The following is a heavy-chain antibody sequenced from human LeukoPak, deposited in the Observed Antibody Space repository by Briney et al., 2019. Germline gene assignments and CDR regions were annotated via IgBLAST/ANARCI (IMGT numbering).Heavy chain of an antibody. Sequence: GGSLRLSCAASGFTFSSYVMGWVRQAPGKGLEWVSAISGADGSTYYADSVKGRFTISRDNSKNTLYLQMNSLRAEDTAVYYCAKAVYTAVVFDSWGPGTLVTVSS. CDR1: GFTFSSYV. V-gene: IGHV3-23*01. D-gene: IGHD2-2*02. CDR3: AKAVYTAVVFDS. CDR2: ISGADGST. J-gene: IGHJ4*02.